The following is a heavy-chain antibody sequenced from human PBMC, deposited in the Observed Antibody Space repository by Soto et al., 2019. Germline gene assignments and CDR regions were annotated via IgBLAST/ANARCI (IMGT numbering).Heavy chain of an antibody. CDR1: GGSISSYY. V-gene: IGHV4-59*01. CDR3: ARDLVGATTYYYYGMDV. D-gene: IGHD1-26*01. CDR2: IYYSGST. J-gene: IGHJ6*02. Sequence: PSETLSLTCTGSGGSISSYYWSWIRQPPGKGLEWIGYIYYSGSTNYNPSLKSRVTISVDTSKNQFSLKLSSVTAADTAVYYCARDLVGATTYYYYGMDVWGQGTTVTVSS.